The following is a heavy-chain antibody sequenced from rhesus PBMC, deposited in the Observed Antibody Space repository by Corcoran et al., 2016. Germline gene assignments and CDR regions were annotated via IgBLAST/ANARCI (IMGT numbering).Heavy chain of an antibody. CDR2: ISGSGGST. V-gene: IGHV4-173*01. CDR3: ARDLLTDRNFDY. Sequence: QLQLQESDPGLVKPSETQSLTCAVSGGSISSNWWSWIRQPPGKGLEWIGRISGSGGSTGYNPSIKSRVTMSTDTSKNQLALKLIYVTAADTAVYYGARDLLTDRNFDYWGQGVLVTVSS. CDR1: GGSISSNW. J-gene: IGHJ4*01. D-gene: IGHD7-45*01.